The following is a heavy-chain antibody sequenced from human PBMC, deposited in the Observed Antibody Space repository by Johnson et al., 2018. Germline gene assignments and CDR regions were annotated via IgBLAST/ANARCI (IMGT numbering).Heavy chain of an antibody. CDR1: GGSISSYY. D-gene: IGHD3-16*02. V-gene: IGHV4-59*01. J-gene: IGHJ6*03. CDR2: IYYSGST. Sequence: QLQESGPGLVKPSETLSLTCTVSGGSISSYYWSWIRQPPGKGLEWIGYIYYSGSTNYNPSLKSRVTISVDTSKNQFSLKLSSVTAADTAVYYCARAGAYYDYVWGSYRSYYYYMDVWGKGTTVPVSS. CDR3: ARAGAYYDYVWGSYRSYYYYMDV.